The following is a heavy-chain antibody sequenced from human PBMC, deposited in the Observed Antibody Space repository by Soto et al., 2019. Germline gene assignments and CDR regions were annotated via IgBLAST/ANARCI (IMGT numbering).Heavy chain of an antibody. CDR2: IGTAGDT. D-gene: IGHD5-12*01. J-gene: IGHJ5*02. CDR3: ARGARGYSGYDRLDLNWFDP. CDR1: GFTFSSYD. V-gene: IGHV3-13*01. Sequence: GGSLRLSCAASGFTFSSYDMHWVRQATGKGLEWVSAIGTAGDTYYPGSVKGRFTISRENAKNSLYLQMNSLRAGDTAVYYCARGARGYSGYDRLDLNWFDPWGQGTLVTVSS.